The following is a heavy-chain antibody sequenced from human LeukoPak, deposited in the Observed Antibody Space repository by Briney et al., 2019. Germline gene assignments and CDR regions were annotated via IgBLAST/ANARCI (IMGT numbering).Heavy chain of an antibody. D-gene: IGHD6-6*01. CDR3: ARVYSSSSTWFDP. J-gene: IGHJ5*02. Sequence: SETLSLTCTVSGASITSYYWSWIRQPPGKGLEWIGYIYYSGSTNYNPSLKSRVTMSIDTSKSQFSLKLNSVTTADTAMYYCARVYSSSSTWFDPWGQGTLVTVSS. CDR1: GASITSYY. CDR2: IYYSGST. V-gene: IGHV4-59*01.